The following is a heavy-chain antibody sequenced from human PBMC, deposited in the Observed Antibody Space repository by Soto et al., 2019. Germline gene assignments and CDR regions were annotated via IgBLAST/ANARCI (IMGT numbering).Heavy chain of an antibody. Sequence: EVQLVESGGGLVKPGGSLRLSCATSGFTFSSYSMNWVRQAPGKGLEWVSSISSSSSYIYYGDSVRGRFTISRDNAKNSLSLQMYSLSAEDTAVYYCARDVGYCSGGSCYALYAFDIWGQGTMVTVSS. J-gene: IGHJ3*02. CDR3: ARDVGYCSGGSCYALYAFDI. V-gene: IGHV3-21*01. CDR1: GFTFSSYS. CDR2: ISSSSSYI. D-gene: IGHD2-15*01.